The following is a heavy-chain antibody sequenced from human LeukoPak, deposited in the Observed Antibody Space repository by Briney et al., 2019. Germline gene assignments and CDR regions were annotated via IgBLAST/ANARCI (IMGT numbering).Heavy chain of an antibody. CDR3: AKSVGGSIVVVMKAFDY. CDR1: GFTFSSYA. CDR2: ISGSGGST. D-gene: IGHD3-22*01. J-gene: IGHJ4*02. V-gene: IGHV3-23*01. Sequence: GGSLRLSCAASGFTFSSYAMSWVRQAPGKGLEWVSAISGSGGSTYYADSVKGRFTISRDSSKNTLYLQMNSLRAEDTAVYYCAKSVGGSIVVVMKAFDYWGQGTLVTVSS.